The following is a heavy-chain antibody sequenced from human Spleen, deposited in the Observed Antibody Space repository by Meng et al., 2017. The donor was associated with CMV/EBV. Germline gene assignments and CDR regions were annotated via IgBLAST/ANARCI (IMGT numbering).Heavy chain of an antibody. CDR3: ARDTWGYFDY. CDR1: GFTFSNYW. J-gene: IGHJ4*02. CDR2: IKEDGSEK. V-gene: IGHV3-7*01. D-gene: IGHD7-27*01. Sequence: GESLKISCAASGFTFSNYWMTWVRQTPGKGLEWVANIKEDGSEKYYVDSVKGRFTISRGNAKESLYLQMNSLRAEDTAVYYCARDTWGYFDYWGQGTLVTVSS.